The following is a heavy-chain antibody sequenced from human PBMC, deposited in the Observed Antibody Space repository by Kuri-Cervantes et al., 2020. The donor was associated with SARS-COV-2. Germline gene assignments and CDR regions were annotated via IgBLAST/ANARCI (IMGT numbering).Heavy chain of an antibody. Sequence: GGSLRPSWAPSGFTFSSYSMNGARQAPGKGLEGISYISSGSSTVYYADSLKGRFTISRDNAKNSLYLQMNSLRAEDTAVYYCARGGDIVVLPVAIGYYYGMDFWGQGTTVTVSS. CDR1: GFTFSSYS. CDR2: ISSGSSTV. CDR3: ARGGDIVVLPVAIGYYYGMDF. J-gene: IGHJ6*02. V-gene: IGHV3-48*01. D-gene: IGHD2-2*01.